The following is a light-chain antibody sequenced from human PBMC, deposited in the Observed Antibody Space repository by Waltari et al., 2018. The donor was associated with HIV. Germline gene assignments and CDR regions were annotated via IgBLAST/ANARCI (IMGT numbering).Light chain of an antibody. Sequence: QSVLTQPPSVSAAPGQKVTISCSGSISNIGNNYVSWYQHCPGAAPNLLIYENNKRPSGIPDRFSASKSVTSATLGITGLQTGDEADYYCVTWESTLSFVVFGGGTKVTVL. CDR1: ISNIGNNY. CDR2: ENN. V-gene: IGLV1-51*02. J-gene: IGLJ2*01. CDR3: VTWESTLSFVV.